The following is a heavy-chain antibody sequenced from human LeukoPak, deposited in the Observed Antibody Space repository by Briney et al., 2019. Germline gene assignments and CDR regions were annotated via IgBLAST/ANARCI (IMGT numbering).Heavy chain of an antibody. V-gene: IGHV3-20*04. CDR3: ARNAAARYYYMDV. J-gene: IGHJ6*03. CDR2: ISWNGAST. CDR1: GFAFDVYG. Sequence: GGSLRLYCAASGFAFDVYGMSWVRQAPGKGLEWLSGISWNGASTTYADSVKGRFTISRDNAKKSLYLHMSSLRAEDTALYYCARNAAARYYYMDVWGEGTTVTVSS. D-gene: IGHD2-2*01.